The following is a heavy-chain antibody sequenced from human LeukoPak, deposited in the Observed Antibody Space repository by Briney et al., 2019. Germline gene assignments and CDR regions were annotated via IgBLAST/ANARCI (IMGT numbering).Heavy chain of an antibody. CDR3: ARRFCSGGSCYFDY. J-gene: IGHJ4*02. Sequence: GRSLRLSCAASGFAFSSYGMHWVRQAPGKGLEWVAVISYDGSSKYYADSVKGRFTISRDNSKNTLYLQMNSLRAEDPAVYYCARRFCSGGSCYFDYWGQGTLVTASS. V-gene: IGHV3-30*03. CDR2: ISYDGSSK. CDR1: GFAFSSYG. D-gene: IGHD2-15*01.